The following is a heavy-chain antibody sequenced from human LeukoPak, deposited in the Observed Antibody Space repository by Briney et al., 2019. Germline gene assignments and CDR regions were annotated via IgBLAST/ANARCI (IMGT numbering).Heavy chain of an antibody. CDR2: ISSSSSYI. CDR3: ARVADTALANDY. J-gene: IGHJ4*02. D-gene: IGHD5-18*01. Sequence: PGGSLRLSCAASGFTFSDYSVSWVRQAPGKGLEWVSSISSSSSYIYYADSVKGRFTISRDNAKNSLYLQMNSLRAEDTAMYYCARVADTALANDYWGQGTLVTVSS. CDR1: GFTFSDYS. V-gene: IGHV3-21*01.